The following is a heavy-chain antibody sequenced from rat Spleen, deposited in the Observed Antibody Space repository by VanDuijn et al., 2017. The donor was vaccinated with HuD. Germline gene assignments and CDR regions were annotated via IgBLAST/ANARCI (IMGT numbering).Heavy chain of an antibody. J-gene: IGHJ2*01. D-gene: IGHD1-10*01. V-gene: IGHV5-22*01. CDR3: ARQYNNYGYFDY. Sequence: EVQLVESGGGLVQPGRSLKLSCAASGFTFTDYYMAWVRQAPKKGLEWVASISYEGSTTYYGDSVKGRFTISRDNAKSTLYLQMNSLRSEDTATYYCARQYNNYGYFDYWGQGVMVTVSS. CDR1: GFTFTDYY. CDR2: ISYEGSTT.